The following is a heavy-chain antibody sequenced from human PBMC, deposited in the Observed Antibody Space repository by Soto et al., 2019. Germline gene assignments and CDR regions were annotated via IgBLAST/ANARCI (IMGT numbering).Heavy chain of an antibody. Sequence: QVQLQQWGAGLLKPSETLSLTCAVYGGSFSGYYWSWIRQPPGKGLEWIGEINHSGSTNYNPSLKSRVTISVDTSKNQFSLKLSSVTAADTAVYYCARLYDDEKPNFDYWGQGTLVTVSS. J-gene: IGHJ4*02. D-gene: IGHD4-17*01. CDR3: ARLYDDEKPNFDY. CDR1: GGSFSGYY. V-gene: IGHV4-34*01. CDR2: INHSGST.